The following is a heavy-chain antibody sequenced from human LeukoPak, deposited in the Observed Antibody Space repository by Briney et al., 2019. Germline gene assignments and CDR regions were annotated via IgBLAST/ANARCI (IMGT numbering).Heavy chain of an antibody. CDR2: ISDSGSST. V-gene: IGHV3-23*01. CDR3: AKEGRQWDRQSPFDY. Sequence: GGSLRLSCAASGFTFSTYAMSWVRQAPGKGLEWVSAISDSGSSTYYPDSVKGRFTISRDNSNNTLYLQMNSLRAEDTAVYYCAKEGRQWDRQSPFDYWGQGTVVTVSS. CDR1: GFTFSTYA. D-gene: IGHD1-26*01. J-gene: IGHJ4*02.